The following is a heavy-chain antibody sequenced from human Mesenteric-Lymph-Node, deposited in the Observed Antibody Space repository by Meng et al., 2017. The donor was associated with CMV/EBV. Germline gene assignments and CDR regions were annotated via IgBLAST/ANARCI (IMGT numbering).Heavy chain of an antibody. CDR1: RNYD. CDR2: ISGIGGNT. J-gene: IGHJ4*02. CDR3: ARDAKVGYCSTTSCPTFDY. D-gene: IGHD2-2*01. V-gene: IGHV3-23*01. Sequence: RNYDMNWVRQAPGKGLEWVSSISGIGGNTYYAGSVKGRFTVSRDNTKNTLYLQVNSLRAEDTAIYYCARDAKVGYCSTTSCPTFDYWGQGTLVTVSS.